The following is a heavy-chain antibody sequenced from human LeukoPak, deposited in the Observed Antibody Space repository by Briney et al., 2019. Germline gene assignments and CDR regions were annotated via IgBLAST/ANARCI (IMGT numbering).Heavy chain of an antibody. V-gene: IGHV3-30*04. CDR2: ISYDGSNK. Sequence: QPGRSLRLSCAASGFTFSSYAMHWVRQAPGKGLEWVAVISYDGSNKYYADSVKGRFTISRDNSKNTLYLQTNSLRAEDTAVYYCARAGLAVAATKWGFHGMDVWGQGTTVTVSS. J-gene: IGHJ6*02. CDR1: GFTFSSYA. CDR3: ARAGLAVAATKWGFHGMDV. D-gene: IGHD2-15*01.